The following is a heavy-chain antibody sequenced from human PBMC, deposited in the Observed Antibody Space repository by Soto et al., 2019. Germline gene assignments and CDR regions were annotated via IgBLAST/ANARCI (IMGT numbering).Heavy chain of an antibody. Sequence: QVQVVESGGGVVQPGGSLRLSCAASGFTFSTSAMHWVRQAPGKGLEWMAMISYGGNNKYYADSVKGRFTISRDISESTLYLQMNSLRTEDTAVYYCAREEFEDGRGHFGYWGQGTLVSVSS. CDR3: AREEFEDGRGHFGY. CDR2: ISYGGNNK. D-gene: IGHD3-22*01. J-gene: IGHJ4*02. V-gene: IGHV3-30-3*01. CDR1: GFTFSTSA.